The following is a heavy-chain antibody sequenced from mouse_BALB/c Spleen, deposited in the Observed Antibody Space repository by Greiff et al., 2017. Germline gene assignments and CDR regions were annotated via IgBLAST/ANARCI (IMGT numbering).Heavy chain of an antibody. CDR3: ARTPYGYGAMDD. D-gene: IGHD2-2*01. J-gene: IGHJ4*01. CDR2: IWAGGST. Sequence: VMLVESGPGLVAPSQSLSITCTVSGFSLTSYGVHWVRQPPGKGLEWLGVIWAGGSTNYNSALMSRLSISKDNSKSHVFLKMNSLQTDDTAMYYCARTPYGYGAMDDWGQGTSVTVSS. CDR1: GFSLTSYG. V-gene: IGHV2-9*02.